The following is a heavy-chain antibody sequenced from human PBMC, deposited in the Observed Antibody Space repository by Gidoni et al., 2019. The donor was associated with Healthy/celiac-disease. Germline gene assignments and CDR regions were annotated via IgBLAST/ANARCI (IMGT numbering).Heavy chain of an antibody. J-gene: IGHJ6*03. CDR2: LYYSGST. CDR1: GGSISSGDYY. V-gene: IGHV4-30-4*01. CDR3: ARDSPYYYGSGSPKPGYYYYYMDV. Sequence: QVQLQESGPGLVKPSQTLSPTCTASGGSISSGDYYWSWIRQHPGKGLEWIGYLYYSGSTYYNPALKSRVTISVDTSKNQFSLKLSSVTAADTAVYYCARDSPYYYGSGSPKPGYYYYYMDVWGKGTTVTVSS. D-gene: IGHD3-10*01.